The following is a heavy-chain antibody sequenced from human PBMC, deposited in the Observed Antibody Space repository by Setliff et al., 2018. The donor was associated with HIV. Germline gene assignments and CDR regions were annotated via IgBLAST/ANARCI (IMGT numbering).Heavy chain of an antibody. D-gene: IGHD5-18*01. V-gene: IGHV1-2*02. Sequence: ASVKASCKASGYTFTGYYIHWVRQAPGQGLEWMGWINPNSGDTNYAQRFRGRVTMTRDTSISTAYMELSRLRSDDTAVFYCARAPGPPWIQLWLTYFDYWGRGTLVTVSS. J-gene: IGHJ4*02. CDR3: ARAPGPPWIQLWLTYFDY. CDR2: INPNSGDT. CDR1: GYTFTGYY.